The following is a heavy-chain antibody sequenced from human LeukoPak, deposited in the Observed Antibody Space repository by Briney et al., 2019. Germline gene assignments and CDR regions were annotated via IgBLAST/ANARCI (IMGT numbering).Heavy chain of an antibody. Sequence: PGGSLSLSCAASGFTFSSYGMHWVRQAPGKGLEWVAVIWYDGSNKYYADSVKGRFTISRDNSKNTLYLQMNSLRAEDTAVYYCAKDSEYCGGDCYSGAGHWGQGTLVTVSS. CDR2: IWYDGSNK. V-gene: IGHV3-33*06. J-gene: IGHJ4*02. CDR3: AKDSEYCGGDCYSGAGH. D-gene: IGHD2-21*02. CDR1: GFTFSSYG.